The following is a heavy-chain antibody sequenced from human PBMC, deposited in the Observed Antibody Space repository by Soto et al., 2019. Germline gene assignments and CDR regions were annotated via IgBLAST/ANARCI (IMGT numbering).Heavy chain of an antibody. CDR2: IIPIFGTA. D-gene: IGHD4-17*01. CDR3: ARDLVGAYGDYVATVFDY. J-gene: IGHJ4*02. CDR1: GGTFSSYA. V-gene: IGHV1-69*01. Sequence: QVQLVQSGAEVKKPGSSVKVSCKASGGTFSSYAISWVRQAPGQGLEWMGGIIPIFGTANYAQTFQGRVTITADESTSTAYMELSSLRSEDTAVYYCARDLVGAYGDYVATVFDYWGRVTLVAVSS.